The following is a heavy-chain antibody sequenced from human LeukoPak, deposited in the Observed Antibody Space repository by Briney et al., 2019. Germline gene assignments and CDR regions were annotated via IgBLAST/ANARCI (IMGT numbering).Heavy chain of an antibody. CDR1: GGSFSSSY. CDR2: IYSNGNT. Sequence: SETLSLTCLVSGGSFSSSYWSWTRQPPGKGLEWIAYIYSNGNTNSNPSLKSRVTIAVDTSQSQFSLKLSSVTAADTAVYYCARGLVGLTPHAGVFQIWGQGTKVTVSS. D-gene: IGHD1-26*01. V-gene: IGHV4-59*01. CDR3: ARGLVGLTPHAGVFQI. J-gene: IGHJ3*02.